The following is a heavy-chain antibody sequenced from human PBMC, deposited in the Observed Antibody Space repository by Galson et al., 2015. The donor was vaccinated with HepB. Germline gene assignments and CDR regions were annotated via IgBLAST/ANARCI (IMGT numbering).Heavy chain of an antibody. CDR1: GGSISGSY. J-gene: IGHJ4*02. D-gene: IGHD5-18*01. V-gene: IGHV4-59*01. CDR3: ARWTGYTYGYFDY. CDR2: IYSSGTT. Sequence: TLSLTCTVSGGSISGSYWSWIRQFPGKGLECIGYIYSSGTTNYNPSLKSRVTISVDTSKNQFSLNLSPVTAADTAVYYCARWTGYTYGYFDYWGLGTLVTVSS.